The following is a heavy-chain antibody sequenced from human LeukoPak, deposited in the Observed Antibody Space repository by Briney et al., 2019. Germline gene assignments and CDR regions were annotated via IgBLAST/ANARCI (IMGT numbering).Heavy chain of an antibody. Sequence: SGTLSLTCTVSGGSISSSSYYWGWIRQPPGKGLEWIGSIYYSGSTYYNPSLKSRVTISVDTSKNQFSLKLSSVTAADTAVYYCAREHCSGGSCYSIYYYYYMDVWGKGTTVTVSS. CDR1: GGSISSSSYY. V-gene: IGHV4-39*07. CDR3: AREHCSGGSCYSIYYYYYMDV. D-gene: IGHD2-15*01. CDR2: IYYSGST. J-gene: IGHJ6*03.